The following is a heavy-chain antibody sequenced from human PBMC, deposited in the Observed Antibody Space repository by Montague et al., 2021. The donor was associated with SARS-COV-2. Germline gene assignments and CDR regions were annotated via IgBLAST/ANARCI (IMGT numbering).Heavy chain of an antibody. CDR1: GGSITRNYY. V-gene: IGHV4-39*01. CDR2: IYYSGTT. D-gene: IGHD3-10*01. Sequence: SETLSLTCTVSGGSITRNYYWGWLRQPPGKGLEWVGNIYYSGTTFINPSLDSRVTISVDASKNQFSLHLTSVTAADTAVYYCARPLVRGVPKAFDIWGQGALVIVSS. J-gene: IGHJ3*02. CDR3: ARPLVRGVPKAFDI.